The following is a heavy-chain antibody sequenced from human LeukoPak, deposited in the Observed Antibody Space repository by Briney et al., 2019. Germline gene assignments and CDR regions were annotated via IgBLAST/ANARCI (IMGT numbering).Heavy chain of an antibody. V-gene: IGHV1-69*13. J-gene: IGHJ3*02. CDR3: ARASLGYCSSTSCYRGVFAAFDI. CDR1: GGTFSSYA. Sequence: SVEVSCKASGGTFSSYAISWVRQAPGQGLEWMGGIIPIFGTANYAQKFQGRVTITADESTSTAYMELSSLRSEDTAVYYCARASLGYCSSTSCYRGVFAAFDIWGQGTMVTVSS. D-gene: IGHD2-2*01. CDR2: IIPIFGTA.